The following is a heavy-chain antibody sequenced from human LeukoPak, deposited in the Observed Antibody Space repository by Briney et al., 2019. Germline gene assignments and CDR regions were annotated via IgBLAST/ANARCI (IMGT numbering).Heavy chain of an antibody. CDR3: ARDTPYRIGYCSSTSCYTMDY. V-gene: IGHV1-69*13. J-gene: IGHJ4*02. D-gene: IGHD2-2*02. CDR2: IIPIFGTA. Sequence: EASVKVSCKASGGTFSSYAISWVRQPPGQGLEWMGGIIPIFGTANYAQKFQGRVTITADESTSTAYMELSSLRSEDTAVYYCARDTPYRIGYCSSTSCYTMDYWGQGTLVTVSS. CDR1: GGTFSSYA.